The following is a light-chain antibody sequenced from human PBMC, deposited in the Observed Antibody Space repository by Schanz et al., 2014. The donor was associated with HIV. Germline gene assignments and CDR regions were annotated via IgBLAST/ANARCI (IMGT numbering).Light chain of an antibody. CDR2: GAS. CDR1: QSVRSRY. CDR3: QQYGSPWT. V-gene: IGKV3-20*01. J-gene: IGKJ1*01. Sequence: IVLTQSPGTLSLSPGERATLSCRASQSVRSRYLAWYQQKPGQAPRLLIYGASSRATGIPDRFSGSGSGTDFTLTISRLEPEDFAVYYCQQYGSPWTFGQGTKVEIK.